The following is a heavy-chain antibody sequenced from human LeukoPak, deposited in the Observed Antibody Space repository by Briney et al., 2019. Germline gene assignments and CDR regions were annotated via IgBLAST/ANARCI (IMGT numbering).Heavy chain of an antibody. CDR3: ARRYDILTGYYAGSYYFDY. J-gene: IGHJ4*02. CDR1: GFTFSSHY. D-gene: IGHD3-9*01. V-gene: IGHV3-7*01. Sequence: GGSLRLSCAASGFTFSSHYMSWVRQAPGKGLEWVANIKQDGSEKYYVDSVKGRFTISRDNAKNSLYLQMNSLRAEDTAVYYCARRYDILTGYYAGSYYFDYWGQGTLVTVSS. CDR2: IKQDGSEK.